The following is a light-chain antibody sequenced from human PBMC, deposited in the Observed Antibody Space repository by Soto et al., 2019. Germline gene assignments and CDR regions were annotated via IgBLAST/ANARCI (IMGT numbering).Light chain of an antibody. CDR3: LQHNSFPLT. CDR2: AAS. J-gene: IGKJ4*01. Sequence: DIQMTQSPSSLSASVGDRVTITCRASQDIRYDLGWYQQKLGRAPKRLIYAASSLQSGVPPRFSGSGSGTEFTLTISSLQPDDFATYDCLQHNSFPLTFGGGTKVEIK. V-gene: IGKV1-17*01. CDR1: QDIRYD.